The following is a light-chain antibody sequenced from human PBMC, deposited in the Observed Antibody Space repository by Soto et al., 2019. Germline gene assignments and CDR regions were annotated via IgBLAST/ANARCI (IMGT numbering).Light chain of an antibody. CDR1: SSDVGSYNY. Sequence: QSALTQPASVSGSPGQSITIFCTGTSSDVGSYNYVSWYQQHPGRAPKLMIYEVSSRPSGVSNRFSGSKSGNTASLTISGLQAEDEADYYCSSYTSSSTLEYVFVTGTKVTVL. CDR3: SSYTSSSTLEYV. J-gene: IGLJ1*01. CDR2: EVS. V-gene: IGLV2-14*03.